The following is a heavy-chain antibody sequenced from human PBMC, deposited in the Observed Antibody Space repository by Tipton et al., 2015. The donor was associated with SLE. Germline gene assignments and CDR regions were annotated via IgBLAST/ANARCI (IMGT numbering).Heavy chain of an antibody. V-gene: IGHV3-23*01. Sequence: SLRLSCAASGLTFATFGMSWVRQAPGKGLEWVSGISGSGGSTYYADSVKGRFTISRDNSKNTLYLQMNSLRAEDTAVYYCAKDPLGYSGYEYVGYFDYWCQGTLVTVSS. J-gene: IGHJ4*02. D-gene: IGHD5-12*01. CDR3: AKDPLGYSGYEYVGYFDY. CDR2: ISGSGGST. CDR1: GLTFATFG.